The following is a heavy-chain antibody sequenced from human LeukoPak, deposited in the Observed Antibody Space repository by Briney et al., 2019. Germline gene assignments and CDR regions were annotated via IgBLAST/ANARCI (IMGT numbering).Heavy chain of an antibody. J-gene: IGHJ4*02. CDR2: IYYSGST. CDR3: ASSHSDRFDY. Sequence: SQTLSLTCTVSGGSISSGGYYGSWIRQHPGKGLEWIGYIYYSGSTYYNPSLKSRVTISVDTSKNQFSLKLSSVTAADTAVHYCASSHSDRFDYWGQGTLVTVSS. V-gene: IGHV4-31*03. CDR1: GGSISSGGYY.